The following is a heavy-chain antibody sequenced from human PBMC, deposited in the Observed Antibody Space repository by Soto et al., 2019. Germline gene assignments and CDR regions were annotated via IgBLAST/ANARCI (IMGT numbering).Heavy chain of an antibody. J-gene: IGHJ4*02. Sequence: QVQLQESGPGLVKPSQTLSLTCTVSGGSISSGGYYWSWIRQHPGKGLEWIGYIYYSGNTYYNPSLKSRVAMSVDTSKNQSSLKLSSVTAADTAVYYCARDSAGTAMTFDYWGQGTLVTVSS. CDR3: ARDSAGTAMTFDY. CDR1: GGSISSGGYY. D-gene: IGHD5-18*01. V-gene: IGHV4-31*03. CDR2: IYYSGNT.